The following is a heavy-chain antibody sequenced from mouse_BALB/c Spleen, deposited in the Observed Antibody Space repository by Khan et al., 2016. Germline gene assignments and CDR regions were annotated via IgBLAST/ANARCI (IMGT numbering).Heavy chain of an antibody. CDR3: ARITTVVATDYYAMDF. CDR2: IDPSDSYT. Sequence: QVQLQQPGAELVKPGASVKLSCRASGYTFTSYWMHWVKQRPGQGLEWIGEIDPSDSYTNYNQKFKGKSTLTVDTSSNTAYMQLSSLTSEDSAVYYSARITTVVATDYYAMDFWGQGTSVTVSS. V-gene: IGHV1-69*01. CDR1: GYTFTSYW. J-gene: IGHJ4*01. D-gene: IGHD1-1*01.